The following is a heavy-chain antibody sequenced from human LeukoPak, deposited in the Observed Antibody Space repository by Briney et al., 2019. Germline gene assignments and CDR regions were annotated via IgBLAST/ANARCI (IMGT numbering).Heavy chain of an antibody. CDR3: ASSTPTYSSSWTRYYYYYYYMDV. J-gene: IGHJ6*03. CDR1: GFIFSDYG. Sequence: GGSLRLSCEASGFIFSDYGMNWVRQAPGKGLEWVSVIYSGGSTYYADSVKGRFTISRDNSKNTLYLQMNSLRAEDTAVYYCASSTPTYSSSWTRYYYYYYYMDVWGKGTTVTISS. CDR2: IYSGGST. D-gene: IGHD6-13*01. V-gene: IGHV3-66*01.